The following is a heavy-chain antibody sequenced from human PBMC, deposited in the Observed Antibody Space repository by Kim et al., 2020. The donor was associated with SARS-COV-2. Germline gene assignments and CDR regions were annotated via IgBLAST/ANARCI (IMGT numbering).Heavy chain of an antibody. V-gene: IGHV4-59*08. J-gene: IGHJ1*01. CDR3: ARHLTDFWRSYNLGD. CDR2: MYYTGSF. Sequence: SETLSLTCTVSGGSISGHYWSWIRQPPGKGLEWIAYMYYTGSFNYNPSLKNRVSMSLDKSNNQFSLKLRSVTDADTAIYYCARHLTDFWRSYNLGDWGQG. D-gene: IGHD3-3*01. CDR1: GGSISGHY.